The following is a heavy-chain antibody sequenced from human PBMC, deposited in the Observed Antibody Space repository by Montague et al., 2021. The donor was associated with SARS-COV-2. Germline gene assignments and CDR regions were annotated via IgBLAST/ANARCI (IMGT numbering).Heavy chain of an antibody. CDR3: ARGLLRYFFD. CDR2: VNHRGYA. Sequence: SETLSLTCAGDGASRTGYSWPWIRHSPGKRPEWIGEVNHRGYATYNPSLKSRVSISVDTSRDQFSLKLTSMTAADTAIYYCARGLLRYFFDWGQGTTVTVSS. D-gene: IGHD3-9*01. V-gene: IGHV4-34*01. CDR1: GASRTGYS. J-gene: IGHJ6*02.